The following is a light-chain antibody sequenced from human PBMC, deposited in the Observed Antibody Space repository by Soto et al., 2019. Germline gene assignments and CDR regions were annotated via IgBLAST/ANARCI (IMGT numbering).Light chain of an antibody. CDR2: LNSDGSL. Sequence: QPVLTQTRSASASLGASVKLTCTLSSGHSNYAITWHQQQPEKGPRYLMKLNSDGSLSKGDGIPDRFSGSSSGAERHLTISSLQSDDEADYYCQTWDTGIGVFGGGTKLTVL. CDR1: SGHSNYA. J-gene: IGLJ3*02. V-gene: IGLV4-69*01. CDR3: QTWDTGIGV.